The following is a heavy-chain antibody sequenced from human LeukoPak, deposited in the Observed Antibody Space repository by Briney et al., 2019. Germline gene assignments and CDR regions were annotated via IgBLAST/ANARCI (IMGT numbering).Heavy chain of an antibody. V-gene: IGHV3-11*04. D-gene: IGHD3-9*01. CDR2: ISSSGSTI. CDR1: GFTFSNAW. Sequence: GGSLRLSCAASGFTFSNAWMSWVRQAPGKGLEWISYISSSGSTIYYADSVKGRFTISRDNAKNSLYLQMNSLRAEDTAVYYCAREYFDILAGYPDYFDYWGQGTLVTVSS. CDR3: AREYFDILAGYPDYFDY. J-gene: IGHJ4*02.